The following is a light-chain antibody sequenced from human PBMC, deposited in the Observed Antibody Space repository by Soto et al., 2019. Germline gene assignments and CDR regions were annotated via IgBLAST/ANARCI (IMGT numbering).Light chain of an antibody. CDR2: DAS. CDR1: QDIATY. CDR3: QQYDILPSPST. Sequence: DIQMTQSPSSLSASVGNRFTITCQASQDIATYLNWYQQKPGKAPNLLIYDASNLETGVPSRFSGGGSGTHFTLTISNLQPEDIAKYYCQQYDILPSPSTFGQGTKVDI. V-gene: IGKV1-33*01. J-gene: IGKJ1*01.